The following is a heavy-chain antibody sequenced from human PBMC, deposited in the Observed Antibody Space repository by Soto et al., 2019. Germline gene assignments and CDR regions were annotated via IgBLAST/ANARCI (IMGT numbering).Heavy chain of an antibody. CDR1: GGSVSDKTYY. J-gene: IGHJ4*02. Sequence: SETLSLTCSVSGGSVSDKTYYWSWIRQPPGKRLERIGYVYYSGTTNYNPSLKSRVTISVDLSKNRFSLRLSSVTTADTALYYCARTTAVPNTLRSRYFFDYWGQGTLVTVSS. V-gene: IGHV4-61*01. CDR3: ARTTAVPNTLRSRYFFDY. D-gene: IGHD4-17*01. CDR2: VYYSGTT.